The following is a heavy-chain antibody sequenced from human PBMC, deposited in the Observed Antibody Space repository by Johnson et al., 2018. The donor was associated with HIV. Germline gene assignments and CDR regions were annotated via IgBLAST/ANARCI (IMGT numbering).Heavy chain of an antibody. CDR1: GFTFSSYG. Sequence: VQLVESGGGVVQPGGSLRLSCAASGFTFSSYGMHWVRQAPGKGLEWVAFIWYDGTNKYYADPVKGRFTISRDNSNNTLYLQMNSLRAEDTAVYYCAKEGGRDAFDIWGQGTMVTVSS. CDR3: AKEGGRDAFDI. CDR2: IWYDGTNK. V-gene: IGHV3-30*02. D-gene: IGHD2-15*01. J-gene: IGHJ3*02.